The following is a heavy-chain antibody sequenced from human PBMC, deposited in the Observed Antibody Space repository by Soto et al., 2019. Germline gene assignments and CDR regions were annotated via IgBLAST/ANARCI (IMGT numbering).Heavy chain of an antibody. D-gene: IGHD3-22*01. Sequence: QITLKESGPTLGKPTQTLTLTCTFSGFSLSTSGVGVGGIRQPPGKALEWLALIYWDDDKRYSPSLKSMLTLTQDTPKNQVVLTMTNMDPVDTDTYYCAHSAYYYDSSGYYYSPFDYWGQGTLVTVSS. CDR1: GFSLSTSGVG. J-gene: IGHJ4*02. CDR2: IYWDDDK. CDR3: AHSAYYYDSSGYYYSPFDY. V-gene: IGHV2-5*02.